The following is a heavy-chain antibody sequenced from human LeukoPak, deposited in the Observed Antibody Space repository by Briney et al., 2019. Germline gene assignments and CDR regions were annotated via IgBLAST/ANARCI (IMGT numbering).Heavy chain of an antibody. CDR3: AVGMGDSYGYRYYYYYMDV. D-gene: IGHD5-18*01. CDR1: GYTFTSYG. CDR2: ISAYNGNT. J-gene: IGHJ6*03. Sequence: ASVKVSCKASGYTFTSYGISWVRQAPGQGLEWMGWISAYNGNTNYAQKLQGRVTMTTDSSTSTAYMELRSLRSDDTAVYYCAVGMGDSYGYRYYYYYMDVWGNGTTVTVFS. V-gene: IGHV1-18*01.